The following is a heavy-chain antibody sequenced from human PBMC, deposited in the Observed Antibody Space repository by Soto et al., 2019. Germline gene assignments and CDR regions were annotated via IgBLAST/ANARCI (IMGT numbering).Heavy chain of an antibody. J-gene: IGHJ5*02. Sequence: SVKVSCKASGGTFSSYAISWVRQAPGQGLEWMGGIIPIFGTANYAQKFQGRVTITADESTSTAYMELSSLRSEDTAVYYCARLPDSSGWYPNWFDPWGQGTLVTVSS. V-gene: IGHV1-69*13. CDR2: IIPIFGTA. D-gene: IGHD6-19*01. CDR1: GGTFSSYA. CDR3: ARLPDSSGWYPNWFDP.